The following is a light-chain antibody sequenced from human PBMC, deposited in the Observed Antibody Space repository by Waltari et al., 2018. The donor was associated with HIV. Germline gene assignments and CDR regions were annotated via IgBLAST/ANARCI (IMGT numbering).Light chain of an antibody. V-gene: IGKV3-20*01. Sequence: EIVLTQPPGTLSLSPGERATLSCRASRSVSSSYLAWYQQKPGQAPRLLIYGASSRATGIPDRFSGSGSGTDFTLTISRLEPEDSAVYYCQQYGSSPYTFGQGTKLEIK. CDR1: RSVSSSY. J-gene: IGKJ2*01. CDR2: GAS. CDR3: QQYGSSPYT.